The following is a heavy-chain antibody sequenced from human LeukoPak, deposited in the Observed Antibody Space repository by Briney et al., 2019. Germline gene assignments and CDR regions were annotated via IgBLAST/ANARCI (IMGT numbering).Heavy chain of an antibody. V-gene: IGHV3-21*01. D-gene: IGHD1-7*01. CDR1: GFTFSTCS. J-gene: IGHJ4*02. CDR2: ISGSSYHI. CDR3: ARDYWWNYDY. Sequence: GGSLRLSCAASGFTFSTCSMKWVRQAPGKALEWVSSISGSSYHIYYADSVKGRFTISRDNANNLLYLQMNSLRAEDTAIYYCARDYWWNYDYWGQGTLVTVSS.